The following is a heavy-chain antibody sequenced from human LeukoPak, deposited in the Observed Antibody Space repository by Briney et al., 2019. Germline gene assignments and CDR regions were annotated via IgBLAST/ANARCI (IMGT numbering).Heavy chain of an antibody. V-gene: IGHV3-21*01. CDR2: ISSSSSYI. J-gene: IGHJ4*02. Sequence: GGSLRLSCAASGFTFSSYSMNWVRQAPGKGLEWVSSISSSSSYIYCADSVKGRFTISRDNAKKSLYLQMDSLRAEDTAVYYCAREGSSGWYEFWGQGTLVTVSS. CDR3: AREGSSGWYEF. CDR1: GFTFSSYS. D-gene: IGHD6-19*01.